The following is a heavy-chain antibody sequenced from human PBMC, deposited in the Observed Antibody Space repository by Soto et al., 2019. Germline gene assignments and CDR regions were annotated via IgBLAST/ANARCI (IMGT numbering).Heavy chain of an antibody. V-gene: IGHV4-34*01. CDR1: GGSFSGYY. Sequence: PSETLSLTCAVYGGSFSGYYWSWIRQPPGKGLEWIGEINHSGSTNYNPSLKSRVTISVDTSKNQFSLKLCSVTAADTALYYCARGGRQWLVKNYFDYWGQGTLVTVSS. D-gene: IGHD6-19*01. CDR2: INHSGST. J-gene: IGHJ4*02. CDR3: ARGGRQWLVKNYFDY.